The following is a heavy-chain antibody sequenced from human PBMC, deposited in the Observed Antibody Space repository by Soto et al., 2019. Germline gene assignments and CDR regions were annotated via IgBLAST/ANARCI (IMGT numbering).Heavy chain of an antibody. D-gene: IGHD1-1*01. Sequence: EVQLVASGGDLVPPGGSLRLSCAVSGLTFSTDEMNWVRQAPGKGLEWLAYISYTSTTIKYADSVKGRFAVSRDNAKKSLYLXMNNLRVEDTAIYYCVREGGSLAFDSWGQGTLVTVSS. CDR2: ISYTSTTI. CDR1: GLTFSTDE. CDR3: VREGGSLAFDS. J-gene: IGHJ4*02. V-gene: IGHV3-48*03.